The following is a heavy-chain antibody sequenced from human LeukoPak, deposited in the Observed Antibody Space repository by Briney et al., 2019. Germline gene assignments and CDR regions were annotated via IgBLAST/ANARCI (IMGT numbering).Heavy chain of an antibody. J-gene: IGHJ4*02. V-gene: IGHV4-38-2*02. CDR1: GYSISSGYY. CDR3: AREYTLYRSGWFLDY. D-gene: IGHD6-19*01. CDR2: IDYSGST. Sequence: SETLSLTCTVSGYSISSGYYWGWIRQPPGKGLAWIGSIDYSGSTYYNPSLKSRATISIDTSKNQFSLKLSSVTAADTAVYYCAREYTLYRSGWFLDYWGQGTVVTVSS.